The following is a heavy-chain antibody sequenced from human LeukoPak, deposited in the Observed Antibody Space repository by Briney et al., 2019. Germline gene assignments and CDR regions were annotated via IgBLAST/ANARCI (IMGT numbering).Heavy chain of an antibody. CDR2: ISGSGGST. J-gene: IGHJ4*02. V-gene: IGHV3-23*01. Sequence: GGSLRLSCAASGFTFSSYAMSWVRQAPGKGLEWVSAISGSGGSTYYADSVKGRFTISRDNSKNTLYLQMNSLRAEDTAVYYCVHMVRGVTSYYFDYWGQGTLVTVSS. CDR3: VHMVRGVTSYYFDY. CDR1: GFTFSSYA. D-gene: IGHD3-10*01.